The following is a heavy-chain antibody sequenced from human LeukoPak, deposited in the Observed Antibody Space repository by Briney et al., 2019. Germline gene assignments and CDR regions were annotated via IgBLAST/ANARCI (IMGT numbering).Heavy chain of an antibody. CDR3: VRENFDWFTIDY. D-gene: IGHD3-9*01. V-gene: IGHV4-39*07. CDR2: IYYSGST. Sequence: SETLSLTCTVSGGSISSSSYYWGWIRQPPGKGLEWIGSIYYSGSTYYNPSLKSRVTISVDTSKNQFSLKLSSVTAADTAVYYCVRENFDWFTIDYWGQGTLVTVSS. CDR1: GGSISSSSYY. J-gene: IGHJ4*02.